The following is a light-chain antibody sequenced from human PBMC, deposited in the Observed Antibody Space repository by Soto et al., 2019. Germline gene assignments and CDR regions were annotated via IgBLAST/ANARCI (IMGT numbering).Light chain of an antibody. J-gene: IGLJ1*01. CDR3: AAWDDNLSGLYV. CDR2: RNS. Sequence: QSVLTQPPSVSAAPGQKVTISCSGSSSNIGNNYVSWYQQLPGTAPKLLIYRNSQRPSGVPDRFSGSKSGTSASLAISGLRSEDEADYYCAAWDDNLSGLYVFGAGTKVTV. CDR1: SSNIGNNY. V-gene: IGLV1-47*01.